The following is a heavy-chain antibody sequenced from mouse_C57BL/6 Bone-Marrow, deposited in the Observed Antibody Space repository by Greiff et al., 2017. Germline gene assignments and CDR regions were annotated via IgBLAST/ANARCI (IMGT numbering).Heavy chain of an antibody. V-gene: IGHV1-55*01. J-gene: IGHJ2*01. D-gene: IGHD2-1*01. Sequence: QVQLKQPGAELVKPGASVKMSCKASGYTFTSYWITWVKQRPGQGLEWIGDIYPGSGSTNYNEKFKSKATLTVDTSSSPAYMQLSSLTSEDSAVYSCARIWGYGNLDYWGQGTTLTVSS. CDR3: ARIWGYGNLDY. CDR1: GYTFTSYW. CDR2: IYPGSGST.